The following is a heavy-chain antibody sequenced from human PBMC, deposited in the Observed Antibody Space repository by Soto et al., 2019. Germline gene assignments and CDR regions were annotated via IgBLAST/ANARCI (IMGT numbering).Heavy chain of an antibody. CDR3: TRVADGYKRSNARAFDI. D-gene: IGHD5-18*01. V-gene: IGHV3-9*01. J-gene: IGHJ3*02. Sequence: EVQLVESGGGLVQPGRSLRLSCAASGFTFDDYAMHWVRQAPGKGLEWVSGISWNSGSMGYADSVKGRFTISRNNAKNYLYLQMNSLKFEDTALYYCTRVADGYKRSNARAFDIWGQGRLVTVSS. CDR2: ISWNSGSM. CDR1: GFTFDDYA.